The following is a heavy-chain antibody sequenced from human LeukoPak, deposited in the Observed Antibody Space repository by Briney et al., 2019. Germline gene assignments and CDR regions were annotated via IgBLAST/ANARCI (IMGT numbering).Heavy chain of an antibody. CDR1: GGSISSSSYY. CDR2: IYYSGST. V-gene: IGHV4-39*01. D-gene: IGHD4-11*01. Sequence: SETLSLTCTVSGGSISSSSYYWGWLRQPPGKGLEWIGSIYYSGSTYYNPSLKSRVTISVDTSKNQFSLNLRSVTAADTAVYYCARRPADYSNFNWFDPWGQGTLVTVSS. J-gene: IGHJ5*02. CDR3: ARRPADYSNFNWFDP.